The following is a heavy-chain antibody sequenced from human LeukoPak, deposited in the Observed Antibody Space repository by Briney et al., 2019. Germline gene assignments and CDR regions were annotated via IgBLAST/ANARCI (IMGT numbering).Heavy chain of an antibody. Sequence: ASVRVSCKVSGYTLTELSMHWVRQAPGKGLEWTGGFDPEDGETIYAQKFQGRVTMTEDTSTDTAYMELSSLGSEDTAVYYCATYGSNYYFDYWGQGTLVTVSS. CDR3: ATYGSNYYFDY. CDR2: FDPEDGET. V-gene: IGHV1-24*01. J-gene: IGHJ4*02. D-gene: IGHD3-10*01. CDR1: GYTLTELS.